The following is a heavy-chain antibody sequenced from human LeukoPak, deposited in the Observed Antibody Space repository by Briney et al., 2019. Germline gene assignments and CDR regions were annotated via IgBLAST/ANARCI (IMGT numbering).Heavy chain of an antibody. J-gene: IGHJ4*02. CDR1: GFTFSSYA. Sequence: QPGGSLRLSCAASGFTFSSYAMHWVRQAPGKGLEWVAVISYDGSNKYYADSVKGRFTISRDNSKNTLYLQMNSLRAEDTAVYYCARVVPVNDILTGYYNQYFDYWGQGTLVTVSS. CDR3: ARVVPVNDILTGYYNQYFDY. CDR2: ISYDGSNK. V-gene: IGHV3-30*04. D-gene: IGHD3-9*01.